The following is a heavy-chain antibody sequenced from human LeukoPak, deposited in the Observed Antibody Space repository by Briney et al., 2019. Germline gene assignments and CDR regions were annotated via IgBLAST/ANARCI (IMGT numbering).Heavy chain of an antibody. D-gene: IGHD2-2*01. CDR3: ARGGHCSSTSCLY. Sequence: LTISSKGYGYTFAGCVMLWVRQTTGQGLEWMGWINPNSGGTNYAQKFQGRVTMTRDTSISTAYMELSRLRSDDTAVYYCARGGHCSSTSCLYWGQGTLVTVSS. CDR1: GYTFAGCV. CDR2: INPNSGGT. V-gene: IGHV1-2*02. J-gene: IGHJ4*02.